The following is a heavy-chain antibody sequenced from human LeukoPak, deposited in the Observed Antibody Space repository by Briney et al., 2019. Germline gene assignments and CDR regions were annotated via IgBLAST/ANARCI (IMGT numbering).Heavy chain of an antibody. CDR2: IWSDGTNQ. J-gene: IGHJ4*02. Sequence: GGSLRLSCAASGFTLSHFGFHWVRQAPGKGLEWVAVIWSDGTNQFYADSVKGRFIISRESSHKTVYLEMHSLRTEDTAIYYCAKDAQRGFDYSNSLEYWGPGTLVTVSS. D-gene: IGHD4-11*01. V-gene: IGHV3-33*06. CDR1: GFTLSHFG. CDR3: AKDAQRGFDYSNSLEY.